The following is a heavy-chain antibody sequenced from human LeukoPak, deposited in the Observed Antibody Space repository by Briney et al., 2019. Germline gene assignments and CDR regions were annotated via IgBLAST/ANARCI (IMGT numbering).Heavy chain of an antibody. CDR1: GFTFSSYS. Sequence: AESLRLSCAASGFTFSSYSMSWVRQAPGKGLEWVSGILDSGYSTYYANSVEGSFTIPRDNSNNTLYLQINSLRAEDTAVYYCSKLGGHPLHNYYVGVWGKRTTLAVSS. V-gene: IGHV3-23*01. CDR2: ILDSGYST. CDR3: SKLGGHPLHNYYVGV. J-gene: IGHJ6*03. D-gene: IGHD3-16*01.